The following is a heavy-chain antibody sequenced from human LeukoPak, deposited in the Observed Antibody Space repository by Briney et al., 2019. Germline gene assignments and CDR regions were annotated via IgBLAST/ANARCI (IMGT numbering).Heavy chain of an antibody. Sequence: GGSLRLSWAASGFTFRNYVMNWVRQAPGKGLGWVSSINAGGDSLYYTESVKGRFTISRDNSKNMLYVQMDSLRAGDTAVYYCARGFYGSGSDAFHIWGQGTLVTVSS. J-gene: IGHJ3*02. CDR2: INAGGDSL. CDR1: GFTFRNYV. V-gene: IGHV3-23*01. D-gene: IGHD3-10*01. CDR3: ARGFYGSGSDAFHI.